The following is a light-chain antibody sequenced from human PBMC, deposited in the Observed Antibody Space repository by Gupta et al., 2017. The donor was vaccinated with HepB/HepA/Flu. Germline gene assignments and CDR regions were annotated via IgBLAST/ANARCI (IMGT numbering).Light chain of an antibody. CDR3: CSYAGTYTLV. Sequence: QSALTQPRSVSGSPGQSVTISCTGTSNNIGLYNYVSWYQHHPGKAPKLIIYDVNTRPSGVPDRFSGSKSGNTASLTISGLQAEDEANYYCCSYAGTYTLVFGGGTKMTVL. CDR1: SNNIGLYNY. V-gene: IGLV2-11*01. J-gene: IGLJ2*01. CDR2: DVN.